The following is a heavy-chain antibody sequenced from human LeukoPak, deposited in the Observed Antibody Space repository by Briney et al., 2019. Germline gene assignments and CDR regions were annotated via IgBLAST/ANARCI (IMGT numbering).Heavy chain of an antibody. Sequence: GGSLRLSCAASGFTFSSYSMNWVRQAPGKGLEWVSSISSSSSYTYYADSVKGRFTISRDNAKNSLYLQMNSLRAEDTAVYYCARGGRDYYDSRFDPWGQGTLVTVSS. CDR1: GFTFSSYS. V-gene: IGHV3-21*01. D-gene: IGHD3-22*01. J-gene: IGHJ5*02. CDR2: ISSSSSYT. CDR3: ARGGRDYYDSRFDP.